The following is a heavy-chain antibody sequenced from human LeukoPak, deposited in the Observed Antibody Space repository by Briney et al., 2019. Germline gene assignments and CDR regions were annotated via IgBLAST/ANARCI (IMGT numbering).Heavy chain of an antibody. D-gene: IGHD5-18*01. V-gene: IGHV1-18*01. CDR1: GYTFTSYD. Sequence: ASVKVSCKASGYTFTSYDINWVRQATGQGLEWMGWISAYNGNTNYAQKLQGRVTMTTDTSTSTAYMELRSLRSDDTAVYYCARDRGDLYSYGPYYFDYWGQGTLVTVSS. CDR2: ISAYNGNT. J-gene: IGHJ4*02. CDR3: ARDRGDLYSYGPYYFDY.